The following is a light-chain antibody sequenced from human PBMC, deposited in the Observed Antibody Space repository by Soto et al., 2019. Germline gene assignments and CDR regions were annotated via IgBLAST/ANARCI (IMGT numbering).Light chain of an antibody. Sequence: QSALTQPASVSGSPGQSITISCTGTSSDIGTYDYVSWYQHHPGKAPKLMIYEVTNRPSGVSDRFSGSKSGKTASLTISGLQAEDEADYYCCSYTTTTTPVVFGGGTKVTVL. V-gene: IGLV2-14*01. CDR2: EVT. J-gene: IGLJ2*01. CDR3: CSYTTTTTPVV. CDR1: SSDIGTYDY.